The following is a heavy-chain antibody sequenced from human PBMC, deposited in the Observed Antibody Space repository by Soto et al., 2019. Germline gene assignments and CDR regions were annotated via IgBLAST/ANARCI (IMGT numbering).Heavy chain of an antibody. J-gene: IGHJ4*02. CDR2: IYWDDDK. Sequence: QITLNESGPTQVKPRQTLTLTCTFSGFSLTTSGVGVVWIRQSPGKAPAWLALIYWDDDKRYSPSLKSRLTITKDTSKNQVVLTMADLDPADTATYYCAHRVLRTVFGLVTTTAIYFDFWGQGTPVAVSS. CDR3: AHRVLRTVFGLVTTTAIYFDF. D-gene: IGHD3-3*01. V-gene: IGHV2-5*02. CDR1: GFSLTTSGVG.